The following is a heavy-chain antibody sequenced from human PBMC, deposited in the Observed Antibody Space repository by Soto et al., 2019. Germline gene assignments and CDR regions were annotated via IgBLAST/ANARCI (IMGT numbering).Heavy chain of an antibody. CDR2: FIPMFNRP. V-gene: IGHV1-69*01. J-gene: IGHJ6*02. D-gene: IGHD3-10*01. CDR3: ARGQFHHVSNYYYALDV. CDR1: GGTFSSYA. Sequence: QVQLVQSGAEVQKPGSSVKVSCKASGGTFSSYAISWVRQAPVQGLEWMGGFIPMFNRPHSARKFQGRVTSTADESTSTAYMDLSSLRSEDTAVYYCARGQFHHVSNYYYALDVWGQGTTVTVSS.